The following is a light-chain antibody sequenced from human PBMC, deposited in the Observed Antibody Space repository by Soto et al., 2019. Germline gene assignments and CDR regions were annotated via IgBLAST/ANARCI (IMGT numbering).Light chain of an antibody. CDR2: TDN. Sequence: QSALTQPPSASGTPGQRVTISFSGGSSNIGINTVNWYQQLPGTAPKVLIYTDNERPSGVPDRFSGSKYGTSASLAINGLQTGDEALYYRGESVESVNGYIFG. V-gene: IGLV1-44*01. J-gene: IGLJ1*01. CDR3: GESVESVNGYI. CDR1: SSNIGINT.